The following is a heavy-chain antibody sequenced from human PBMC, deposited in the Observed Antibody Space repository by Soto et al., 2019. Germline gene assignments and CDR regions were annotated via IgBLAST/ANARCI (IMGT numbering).Heavy chain of an antibody. CDR1: GGTFSRYT. D-gene: IGHD3-22*01. V-gene: IGHV1-69*13. J-gene: IGHJ4*02. CDR2: ITPMFGTP. CDR3: ARDDTLYDSSAYYYLY. Sequence: GASVKVSCKASGGTFSRYTITWVRQAPGQGLEWMGGITPMFGTPNYAQKFQGRVTITADESTSTAYMELSSLRSEDTAMYYCARDDTLYDSSAYYYLYWGQGTLVTVSS.